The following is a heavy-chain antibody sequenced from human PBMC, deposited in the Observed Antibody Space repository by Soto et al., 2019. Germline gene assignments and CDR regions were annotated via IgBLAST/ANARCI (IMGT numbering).Heavy chain of an antibody. V-gene: IGHV1-69*13. J-gene: IGHJ6*02. CDR1: GGTFSSYA. CDR3: ASWQDPYCSSTSCYETYGMDV. Sequence: ASVKVSCKASGGTFSSYAISWVRQAPGQGLEWMGGIIPIFGTANYAQKFQGRVTITADESTSTAYMELSSLRSEDTAVYYCASWQDPYCSSTSCYETYGMDVWGQGTTVTVSS. CDR2: IIPIFGTA. D-gene: IGHD2-2*01.